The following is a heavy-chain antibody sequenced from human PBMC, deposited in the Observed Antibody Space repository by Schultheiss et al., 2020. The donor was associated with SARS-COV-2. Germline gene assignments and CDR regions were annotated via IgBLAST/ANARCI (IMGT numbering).Heavy chain of an antibody. V-gene: IGHV4-34*01. CDR3: ARGDILVAVVDY. CDR1: GGSISSYY. CDR2: INHSGST. D-gene: IGHD2-15*01. J-gene: IGHJ4*02. Sequence: SETLSLTCTVSGGSISSYYWSWIRQPPGKGLEWIGEINHSGSTNYNPSLKSRVTISVDTSKNQFSLKLSSVTAADTAVYYCARGDILVAVVDYWGQGTLVTVSS.